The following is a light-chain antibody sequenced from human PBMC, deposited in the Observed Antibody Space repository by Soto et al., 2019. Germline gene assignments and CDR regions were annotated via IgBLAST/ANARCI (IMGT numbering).Light chain of an antibody. CDR2: NSN. J-gene: IGLJ3*02. CDR1: GSDIGSNF. CDR3: AARDDSLSGHWV. V-gene: IGLV1-44*01. Sequence: QSVLSQPPSASGTPGQTVIISCSGSGSDIGSNFVNWYQHLPGTAPKLLIYNSNQRPSGVPDRFSGSKSGTSASLAISGLQSEDEADYYCAARDDSLSGHWVFGGGTKLTVL.